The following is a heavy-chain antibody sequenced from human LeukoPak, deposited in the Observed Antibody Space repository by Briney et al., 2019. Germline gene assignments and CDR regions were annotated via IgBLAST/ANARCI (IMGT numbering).Heavy chain of an antibody. V-gene: IGHV4-30-2*01. J-gene: IGHJ5*02. D-gene: IGHD7-27*01. CDR1: GGSMXXGGYS. CDR2: IYHSGST. Sequence: SGGSMXXGGYSWSWXRQPPGKGLEWIGYIYHSGSTYYNPSLNSPLPISVDRSKNQFSLKLRYVTAADTAVYYCARDRPILGGFDLWGQGTLVTVSS. CDR3: ARDRPILGGFDL.